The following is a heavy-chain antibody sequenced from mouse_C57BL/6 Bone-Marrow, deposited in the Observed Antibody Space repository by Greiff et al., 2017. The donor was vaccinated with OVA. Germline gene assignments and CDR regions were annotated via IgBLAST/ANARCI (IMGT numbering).Heavy chain of an antibody. CDR1: GFNFQDYY. Sequence: EVKLVESGAELVKPGASVKLSCTASGFNFQDYYMHWVKQRPEQGLEWIGRIDPEDGETKYAPKFQGKATITADTSSNTAYLQLSSLTSEDTAVYYCARSSYCYAMDYWGQGTSVTVSS. CDR3: ARSSYCYAMDY. V-gene: IGHV14-2*01. D-gene: IGHD3-1*01. CDR2: IDPEDGET. J-gene: IGHJ4*01.